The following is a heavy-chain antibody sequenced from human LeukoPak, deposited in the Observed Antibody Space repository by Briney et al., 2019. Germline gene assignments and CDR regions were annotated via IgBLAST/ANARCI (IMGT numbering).Heavy chain of an antibody. CDR1: GYTFTSYG. Sequence: ASVKVSCKASGYTFTSYGISWVRQAPGQGLEWMGWISAYNGNTNYAQKLQGRVTMTTDTSTSTAYMEPRSLRSDDTAVYYCARDLKYYDFWSGPYYFDYWGQGTLVTVSS. V-gene: IGHV1-18*01. CDR3: ARDLKYYDFWSGPYYFDY. D-gene: IGHD3-3*01. CDR2: ISAYNGNT. J-gene: IGHJ4*02.